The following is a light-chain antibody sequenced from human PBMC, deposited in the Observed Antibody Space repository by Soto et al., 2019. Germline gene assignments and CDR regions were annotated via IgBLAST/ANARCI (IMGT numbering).Light chain of an antibody. CDR2: AAS. J-gene: IGKJ1*01. Sequence: DIQLTQSPSFLSASVGDTVIITCRASQGIGRSLAWYQQKPGKAPKLLLYAASTLQRGVPSRFSGRGSGTEFTLTISSLQPEDFATYFCQQLNGYPRTFGQGTKVDIK. V-gene: IGKV1-9*01. CDR3: QQLNGYPRT. CDR1: QGIGRS.